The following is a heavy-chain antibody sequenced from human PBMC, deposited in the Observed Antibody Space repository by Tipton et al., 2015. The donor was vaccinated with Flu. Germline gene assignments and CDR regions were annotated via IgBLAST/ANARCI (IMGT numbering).Heavy chain of an antibody. Sequence: SLRLSCAASGFTFSSYAMSWVRQAPGKGLEWVSAISGDGVHTYYADSVKGRFTISRDNSKNMLYLQMNSLRPEDTAIYYCAKVIPELVAGLDYWGQGTLVSVPS. D-gene: IGHD6-19*01. J-gene: IGHJ4*02. V-gene: IGHV3-23*01. CDR3: AKVIPELVAGLDY. CDR2: ISGDGVHT. CDR1: GFTFSSYA.